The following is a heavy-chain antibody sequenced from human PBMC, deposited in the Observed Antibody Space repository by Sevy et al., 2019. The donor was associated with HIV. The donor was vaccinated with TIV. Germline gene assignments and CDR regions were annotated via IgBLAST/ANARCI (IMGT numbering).Heavy chain of an antibody. D-gene: IGHD3-16*01. J-gene: IGHJ4*02. CDR1: GFSFSDYR. Sequence: GSLRLSCVASGFSFSDYRMHWVRQAPGKGLEWVAVISYDGRNNKYNADSVKGRFTISRDNSKNTLYLQMNSLRAEDTAIYYCARDRGEILSSAFDYWGQGTLVTVSS. CDR2: ISYDGRNNK. CDR3: ARDRGEILSSAFDY. V-gene: IGHV3-30*03.